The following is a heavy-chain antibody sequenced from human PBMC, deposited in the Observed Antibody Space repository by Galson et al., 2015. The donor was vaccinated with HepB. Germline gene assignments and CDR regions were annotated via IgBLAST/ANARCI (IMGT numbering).Heavy chain of an antibody. V-gene: IGHV3-11*06. CDR2: ISTSSSYT. CDR3: ARDGSVAARFYYFDA. Sequence: SLRLSCAASGLTFSDYYMAWIRQAPGNRLQWIAYISTSSSYTNYADSVKGRFTISRDNAKNSLYLHMSSLRAEDTAIYYCARDGSVAARFYYFDACGQGALVTVSS. CDR1: GLTFSDYY. J-gene: IGHJ4*02. D-gene: IGHD6-6*01.